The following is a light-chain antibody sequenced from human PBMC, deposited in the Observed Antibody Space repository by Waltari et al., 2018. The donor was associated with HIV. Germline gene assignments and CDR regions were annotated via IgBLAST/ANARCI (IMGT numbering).Light chain of an antibody. CDR1: QSLLYTSNNKNY. J-gene: IGKJ2*01. CDR3: QQYYTTPYT. CDR2: WAS. V-gene: IGKV4-1*01. Sequence: IVMTQAPDSMPVALGERATINGKSSQSLLYTSNNKNYLGWYQQKPGQSPKLLLYWASTRESGVPDRFRGSGSGTDFTLTITSLQPEDVAVYYCQQYYTTPYTFGQGTKLEI.